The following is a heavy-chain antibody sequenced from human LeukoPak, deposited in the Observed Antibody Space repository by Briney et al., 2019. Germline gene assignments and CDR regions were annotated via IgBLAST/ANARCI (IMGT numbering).Heavy chain of an antibody. D-gene: IGHD3-22*01. Sequence: ASVKVSCKASGYTFTSYYMHWVRQAPGQGLEWMGIINPSGGSTSYAQKFQGRVTMTRDTSTSTVYMELSSLRSGDTAVYYCAREMLPIVVVPLGTDWFDPWGQGTLVTVSS. J-gene: IGHJ5*02. V-gene: IGHV1-46*01. CDR2: INPSGGST. CDR3: AREMLPIVVVPLGTDWFDP. CDR1: GYTFTSYY.